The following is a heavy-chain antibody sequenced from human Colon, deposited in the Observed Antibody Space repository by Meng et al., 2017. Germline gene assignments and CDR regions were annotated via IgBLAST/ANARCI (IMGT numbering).Heavy chain of an antibody. CDR2: IMPSVGDA. V-gene: IGHV1-2*06. D-gene: IGHD3-10*01. CDR1: GYTFIDSH. J-gene: IGHJ4*02. CDR3: VRDGSYYDFDY. Sequence: QWQLVQSGAEVKKPGASVKVSCKSSGYTFIDSHVHWVRQAPGQGLEWMGRIMPSVGDASSAEKFQGRLTLTWDTSIDTAYMDLSSLRSDDSAIYYCVRDGSYYDFDYWGQGTLVTVSS.